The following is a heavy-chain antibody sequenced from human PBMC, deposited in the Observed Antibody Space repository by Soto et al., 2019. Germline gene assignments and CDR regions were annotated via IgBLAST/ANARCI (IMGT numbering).Heavy chain of an antibody. Sequence: SVKVSCKASGGTFSSYAISWVRQAPGQGLEWMGGIIPIFGTANYAQKFQGRVTITADESTSTAYMELSSLRSEDTAVYYCARERGVAAAGKGDYYYYYGMDVWGQGTTVTVSS. CDR2: IIPIFGTA. J-gene: IGHJ6*02. CDR1: GGTFSSYA. V-gene: IGHV1-69*13. D-gene: IGHD6-13*01. CDR3: ARERGVAAAGKGDYYYYYGMDV.